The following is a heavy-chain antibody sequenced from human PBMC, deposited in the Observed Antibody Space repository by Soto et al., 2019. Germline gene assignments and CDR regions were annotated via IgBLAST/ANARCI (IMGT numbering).Heavy chain of an antibody. J-gene: IGHJ4*02. CDR3: AKDYFYGSGSYVIDY. D-gene: IGHD3-10*01. CDR1: GFTFSSYA. Sequence: GGSLRLSCAASGFTFSSYAMSWVRQAPGKGLEWVSAISGSGGSTYYADSVKGRFTISRDNSKNTLYLQMNSLRAEDTAVYYCAKDYFYGSGSYVIDYWGQGTLVTVSS. V-gene: IGHV3-23*01. CDR2: ISGSGGST.